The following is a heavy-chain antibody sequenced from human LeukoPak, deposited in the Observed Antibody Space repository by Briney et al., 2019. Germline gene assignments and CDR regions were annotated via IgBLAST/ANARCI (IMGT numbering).Heavy chain of an antibody. V-gene: IGHV1-69*05. D-gene: IGHD2-2*02. Sequence: GASVKVSCKASGGTFSSYAISWVRQAPGQGLEWMGGIIPIFGTANYALKFQGRVTITTDESTSTAYMELSSLRSEDTAVYYCASSDCSSTSCYTTSLNWFDPWGQGTLVTVSS. CDR3: ASSDCSSTSCYTTSLNWFDP. J-gene: IGHJ5*02. CDR2: IIPIFGTA. CDR1: GGTFSSYA.